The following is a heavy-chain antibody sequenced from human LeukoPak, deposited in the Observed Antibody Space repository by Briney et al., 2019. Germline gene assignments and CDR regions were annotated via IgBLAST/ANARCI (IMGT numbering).Heavy chain of an antibody. CDR2: ISYDGSNK. CDR3: ARADGGNSGSDY. CDR1: GFTFSSYA. D-gene: IGHD4-23*01. V-gene: IGHV3-30*01. Sequence: PGGSLRLSCAASGFTFSSYAMHWVRQAPGKGLEWVAVISYDGSNKYYADSVKGRFTISRDNSKNTLYLQMNSLRAEDTAVYYCARADGGNSGSDYWGQGTLVTVSS. J-gene: IGHJ4*02.